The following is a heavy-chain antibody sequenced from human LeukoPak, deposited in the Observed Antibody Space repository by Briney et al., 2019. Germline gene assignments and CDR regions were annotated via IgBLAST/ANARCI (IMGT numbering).Heavy chain of an antibody. CDR2: ISYDGSNK. CDR1: GFTFSRNA. Sequence: PGGSLRLSCAASGFTFSRNAMHWVRQAPGKGLEWVAVISYDGSNKYYADSVKGRFTISRDNSKNTLDLQMNSLRAEDTAVYYCARDGSGWYYYFDLWGRGTLVTVSS. V-gene: IGHV3-30-3*01. CDR3: ARDGSGWYYYFDL. D-gene: IGHD6-19*01. J-gene: IGHJ2*01.